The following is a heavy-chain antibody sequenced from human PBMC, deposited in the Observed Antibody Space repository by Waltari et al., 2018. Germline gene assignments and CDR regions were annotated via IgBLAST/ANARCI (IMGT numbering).Heavy chain of an antibody. D-gene: IGHD6-19*01. CDR2: ISSSSNYI. V-gene: IGHV3-21*01. J-gene: IGHJ4*02. CDR1: GFTLISYR. CDR3: ARDDNTGWYFDD. Sequence: EAQLVESGGGLVKPGGSLRLSCAASGFTLISYRMNWVRQAPGKGREWVSYISSSSNYINYADSVKGRFTVSRDNAKNSLFLQMNSLRVEDTAVYYCARDDNTGWYFDDWGQGTLVTVSS.